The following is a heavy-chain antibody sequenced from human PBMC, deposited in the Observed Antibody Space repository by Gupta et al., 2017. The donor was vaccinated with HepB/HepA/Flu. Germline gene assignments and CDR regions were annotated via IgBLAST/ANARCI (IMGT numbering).Heavy chain of an antibody. CDR1: GGSFSGYY. V-gene: IGHV4-34*01. CDR3: ARGPHTIAAAGYFDY. J-gene: IGHJ4*02. Sequence: QVQLQQWGAGLLKPSENLSLTCAVYGGSFSGYYWSWIRQPPGKGLEWIGEINHSGSTNYNPSLKSRVTISVDTSKNQFSLKLSSVTAADTAVYYCARGPHTIAAAGYFDYWGQGTLVTVSS. CDR2: INHSGST. D-gene: IGHD6-13*01.